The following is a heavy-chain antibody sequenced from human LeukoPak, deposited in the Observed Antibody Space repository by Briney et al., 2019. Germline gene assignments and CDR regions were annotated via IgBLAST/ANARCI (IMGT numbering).Heavy chain of an antibody. CDR3: AKVLGYYDSSGYYQEGGFDY. V-gene: IGHV3-43*02. Sequence: GGSLRLSCAASGFTFDDYAMHWVRQAPGKGLEWVSFISGDGGSTYYADSVKGRFTISRDNSKNSLYLQMNSLRTEDTALYYCAKVLGYYDSSGYYQEGGFDYWGQGTLVTVSS. J-gene: IGHJ4*02. CDR1: GFTFDDYA. D-gene: IGHD3-22*01. CDR2: ISGDGGST.